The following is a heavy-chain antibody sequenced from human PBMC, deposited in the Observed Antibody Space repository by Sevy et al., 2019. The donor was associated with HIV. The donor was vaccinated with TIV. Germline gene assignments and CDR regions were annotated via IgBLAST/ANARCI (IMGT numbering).Heavy chain of an antibody. CDR3: ARADKVGVYSGYEN. D-gene: IGHD5-12*01. Sequence: GGSLRLSCAASGFTFSSYWMSWVRQAPGKGLEWVANIKQDGSEKYYVDSVKGRFTISRDNAKNSLYLQMNSLRAEDTAVYYCARADKVGVYSGYENWGQGTLVTVSS. J-gene: IGHJ4*02. CDR2: IKQDGSEK. CDR1: GFTFSSYW. V-gene: IGHV3-7*01.